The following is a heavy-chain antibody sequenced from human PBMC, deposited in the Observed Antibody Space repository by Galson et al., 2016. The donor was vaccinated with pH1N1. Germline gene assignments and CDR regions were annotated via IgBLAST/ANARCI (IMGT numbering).Heavy chain of an antibody. CDR3: ARARNYYGNEAFDI. D-gene: IGHD3-22*01. J-gene: IGHJ3*02. V-gene: IGHV1-69*06. Sequence: SVKVSCKASGVVFNSYAINWVRQAPGQGLEWMGGIIAIFNTPNYAQDFQGRVTITADKPTTTVYLELGGLTSEDTAVYHCARARNYYGNEAFDIWGQGTMVIVSS. CDR1: GVVFNSYA. CDR2: IIAIFNTP.